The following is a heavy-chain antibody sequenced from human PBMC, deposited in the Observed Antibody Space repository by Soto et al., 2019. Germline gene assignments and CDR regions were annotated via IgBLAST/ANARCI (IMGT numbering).Heavy chain of an antibody. D-gene: IGHD3-3*01. V-gene: IGHV3-53*04. J-gene: IGHJ3*02. Sequence: EVQLVESGGGLVQPGGSLRLSCAASGFTVSSNYMSWVRQAPGKGLEWVSVIYSGGSTYYADSVKGRFTISRHNSKNTLYLQMNSLRAEDTAVYYCVRGDDFWSGYYGWGAFDIWGQGTMVTVSS. CDR1: GFTVSSNY. CDR3: VRGDDFWSGYYGWGAFDI. CDR2: IYSGGST.